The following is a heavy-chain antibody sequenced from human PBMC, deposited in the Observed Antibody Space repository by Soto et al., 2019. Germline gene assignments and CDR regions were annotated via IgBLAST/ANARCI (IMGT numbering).Heavy chain of an antibody. CDR2: IWYDGSNK. CDR1: GFTFSSYG. CDR3: ARGGGYGNPDAY. D-gene: IGHD5-12*01. J-gene: IGHJ4*02. Sequence: QVQLVESGGGVVQPGRSLRLSCAASGFTFSSYGMHWVRQAPGKGLEWVAVIWYDGSNKYYADSVKGRFTISRDNSKNTLYLQMNSLRAEDTDVYYCARGGGYGNPDAYWGQGTLVTVSS. V-gene: IGHV3-33*01.